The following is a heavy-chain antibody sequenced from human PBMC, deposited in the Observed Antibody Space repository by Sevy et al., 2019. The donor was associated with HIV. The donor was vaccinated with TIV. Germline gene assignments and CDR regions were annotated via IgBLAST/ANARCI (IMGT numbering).Heavy chain of an antibody. CDR3: ARGGRDIVVVPAAMGPKYYYYYYMDV. CDR2: INPNSGGT. J-gene: IGHJ6*03. D-gene: IGHD2-2*01. Sequence: ASVKVSCKASGYTFTGYYMHWVRQAPGQGLEWMGWINPNSGGTNYAQKFQGWVTMTRDTSISTAYMELSRLRSDDTAVYYCARGGRDIVVVPAAMGPKYYYYYYMDVWGQGTTVTVSS. CDR1: GYTFTGYY. V-gene: IGHV1-2*04.